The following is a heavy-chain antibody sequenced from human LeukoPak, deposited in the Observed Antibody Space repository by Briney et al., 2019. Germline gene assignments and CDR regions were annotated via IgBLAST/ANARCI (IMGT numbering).Heavy chain of an antibody. V-gene: IGHV3-23*01. CDR3: AKGGNGYCTNGVCSPRVVAAIDY. CDR1: GFTFSSYA. Sequence: GGSLRLSCAASGFTFSSYAMSWVRQAPGKGLEWVSGISISGGSTHYADSVKGRFTISRDNSKNTLYLQMNSLRAEDTAVYFCAKGGNGYCTNGVCSPRVVAAIDYWGQGTLVTVSS. CDR2: ISISGGST. D-gene: IGHD2-8*01. J-gene: IGHJ4*02.